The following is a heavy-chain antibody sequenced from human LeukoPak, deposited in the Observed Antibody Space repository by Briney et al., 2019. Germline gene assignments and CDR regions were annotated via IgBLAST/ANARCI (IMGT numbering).Heavy chain of an antibody. J-gene: IGHJ4*02. D-gene: IGHD1-26*01. CDR3: AREVLRGRWERGDY. CDR1: GYTFTSYD. Sequence: ASVKVSCKASGYTFTSYDINWVRQATGQGLGWMGWMNPNSGNTGYAQKFQGRVTMTRNTSISTAYMELSSLRSEDTAVYYCAREVLRGRWERGDYWGQGTLVTVSS. CDR2: MNPNSGNT. V-gene: IGHV1-8*01.